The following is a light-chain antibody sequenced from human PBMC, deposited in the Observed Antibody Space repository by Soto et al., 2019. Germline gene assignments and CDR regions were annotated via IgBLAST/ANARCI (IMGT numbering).Light chain of an antibody. J-gene: IGLJ2*01. V-gene: IGLV2-18*02. Sequence: QSALTQPPSVSGSPGQSVAISCTGTSSDVGSYNRVSWYQQSPGTAPKLMIYEVSNRPSGVPDRFSGSKSGNTASLTISGLQAEDEADYYCSSYTTSSTSLFGGGTKLTVL. CDR2: EVS. CDR1: SSDVGSYNR. CDR3: SSYTTSSTSL.